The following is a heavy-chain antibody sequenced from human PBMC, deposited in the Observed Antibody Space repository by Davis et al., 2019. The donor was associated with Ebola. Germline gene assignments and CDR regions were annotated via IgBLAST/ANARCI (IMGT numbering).Heavy chain of an antibody. Sequence: GGSLRLSCAASGLSFSSYGMHWVRQAPGKGPEWVAIIKEDGGEKYYVDSMKGRFTISRDNAKNSLFLEMNSLRAEDTAFYYCASGDGRGRSYDMDVWGQGTTVTVSS. D-gene: IGHD3/OR15-3a*01. CDR3: ASGDGRGRSYDMDV. CDR1: GLSFSSYG. V-gene: IGHV3-7*03. J-gene: IGHJ6*03. CDR2: IKEDGGEK.